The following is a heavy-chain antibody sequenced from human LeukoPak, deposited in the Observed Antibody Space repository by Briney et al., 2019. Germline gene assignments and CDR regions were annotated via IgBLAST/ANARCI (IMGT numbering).Heavy chain of an antibody. J-gene: IGHJ4*02. Sequence: SQTLPLTCTVSGGSISSGGYYWSWIRQPPGKGLEWIGYIYHSGSTYYNPSLKSRVTISVDRSKNQFSLKLSSVTAADTAVYYCASPAEYYYDSSGYRYWGQGTLVTVSS. CDR2: IYHSGST. CDR3: ASPAEYYYDSSGYRY. D-gene: IGHD3-22*01. V-gene: IGHV4-30-2*01. CDR1: GGSISSGGYY.